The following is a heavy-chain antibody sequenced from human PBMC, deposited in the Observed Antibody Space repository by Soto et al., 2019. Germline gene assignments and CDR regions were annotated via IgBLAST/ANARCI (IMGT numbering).Heavy chain of an antibody. J-gene: IGHJ5*02. CDR2: ISSSGHTI. CDR1: GFTLSTYE. D-gene: IGHD2-15*01. CDR3: ARGGGSRDSCHKRLNWFDP. V-gene: IGHV3-48*03. Sequence: LRLSCAASGFTLSTYEMNWVRQAPGKGLKWISYISSSGHTIYYADSVRGRITISRDNAKNSLYLHINSLRAEDTAVYYCARGGGSRDSCHKRLNWFDPWGQGTLVTVSS.